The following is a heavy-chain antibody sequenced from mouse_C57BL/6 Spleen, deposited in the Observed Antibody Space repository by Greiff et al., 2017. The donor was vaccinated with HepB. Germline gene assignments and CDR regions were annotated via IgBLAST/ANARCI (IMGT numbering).Heavy chain of an antibody. CDR2: ISSGGDYI. CDR1: GFTFSSYA. D-gene: IGHD1-1*01. J-gene: IGHJ2*01. Sequence: EVKLQESGEGLVKPGGSLKLSCAASGFTFSSYAMSWVRQTPEKRLEWVAYISSGGDYIYYADTVKGRFTISRDNARNTLYLQMSSLKSEDTAMYYCTRDHYGSSYGSSPFDYWGQGTTLTVSS. CDR3: TRDHYGSSYGSSPFDY. V-gene: IGHV5-9-1*02.